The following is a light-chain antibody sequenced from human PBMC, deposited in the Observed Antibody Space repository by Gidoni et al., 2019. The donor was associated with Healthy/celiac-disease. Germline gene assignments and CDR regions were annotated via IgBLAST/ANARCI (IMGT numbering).Light chain of an antibody. CDR2: DAS. V-gene: IGKV3-11*01. CDR3: QQRSNWPLT. J-gene: IGKJ4*01. CDR1: QSVSSY. Sequence: EVVLTQSPATLSLSPGERATLSCRASQSVSSYLAWYQQTPGQAPRLLIYDASNRATGIPARCRGSGSGTDFTLTISSLEPEDFAVYYCQQRSNWPLTFGGGTKVEIK.